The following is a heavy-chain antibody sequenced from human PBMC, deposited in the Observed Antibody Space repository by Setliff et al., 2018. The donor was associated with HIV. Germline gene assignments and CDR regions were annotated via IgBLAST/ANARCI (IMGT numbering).Heavy chain of an antibody. CDR1: GDSIRSSGYS. J-gene: IGHJ1*01. CDR2: ISQSGST. CDR3: ARGPYYYNSSGQISAEYFQH. D-gene: IGHD3-22*01. V-gene: IGHV4-30-2*01. Sequence: SETLSLTCAVSGDSIRSSGYSWSWIRQPPGKGLEWIGYISQSGSTYYNPSLKSRVTISVDRSKNQFSLKLSSVTAADTAVYYCARGPYYYNSSGQISAEYFQHWGQGTLVTVSS.